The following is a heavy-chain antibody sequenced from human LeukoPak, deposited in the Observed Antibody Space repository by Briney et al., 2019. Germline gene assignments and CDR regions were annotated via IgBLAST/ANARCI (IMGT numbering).Heavy chain of an antibody. J-gene: IGHJ3*01. Sequence: PSETLSLTCAVYGGSFSGYYWSWIRQPPGKGLEWIGEINHSGSTNYNPSLKSRATISVDTSKNQFSLKLSSVTAADTAVYYCARAEQWLDAFDVWGQGTMVTVSS. CDR2: INHSGST. D-gene: IGHD3-22*01. CDR1: GGSFSGYY. CDR3: ARAEQWLDAFDV. V-gene: IGHV4-34*01.